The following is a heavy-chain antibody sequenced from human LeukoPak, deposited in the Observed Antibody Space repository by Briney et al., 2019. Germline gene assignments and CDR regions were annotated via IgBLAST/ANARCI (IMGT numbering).Heavy chain of an antibody. CDR2: IWYDGSNK. V-gene: IGHV3-33*01. Sequence: GGSLRLSCAASGFTFSSYGMHWVRQAPGKGLEWVAVIWYDGSNKYYADFVKGRFTISRDNSKNTLYLQMNSLRAEDTAVYYCAREEQWLVSDCYFDYWVQGTMVTVSS. CDR3: AREEQWLVSDCYFDY. D-gene: IGHD6-19*01. CDR1: GFTFSSYG. J-gene: IGHJ4*02.